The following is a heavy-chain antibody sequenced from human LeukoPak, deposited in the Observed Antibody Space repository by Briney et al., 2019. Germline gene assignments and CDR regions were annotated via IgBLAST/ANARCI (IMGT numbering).Heavy chain of an antibody. D-gene: IGHD5-18*01. Sequence: ASVKVSCKASGYTFTGYYMHWVRQAPGQGLEWMGWFNPNSGGTNYAQKFQGRVTMTRDTSISTAYMELSRLRSDDTAVYYCARAFALGGAMVTSYWFDPWGQGTLVTVSS. V-gene: IGHV1-2*02. CDR2: FNPNSGGT. CDR1: GYTFTGYY. J-gene: IGHJ5*02. CDR3: ARAFALGGAMVTSYWFDP.